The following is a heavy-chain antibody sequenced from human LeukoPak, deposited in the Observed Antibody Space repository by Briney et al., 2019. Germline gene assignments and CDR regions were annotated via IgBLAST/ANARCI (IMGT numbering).Heavy chain of an antibody. CDR2: IIPILGIA. CDR1: GGTFSSYT. V-gene: IGHV1-69*02. J-gene: IGHJ5*02. Sequence: SVKVSCKASGGTFSSYTISWVRQAPGQRLEWMGRIIPILGIANYAQKFQGRVTITADKSTSTAYMELSSLRSEDTAVYYCASRYYDFWSGYYSDNWFDPWGQGTLVTVSS. D-gene: IGHD3-3*01. CDR3: ASRYYDFWSGYYSDNWFDP.